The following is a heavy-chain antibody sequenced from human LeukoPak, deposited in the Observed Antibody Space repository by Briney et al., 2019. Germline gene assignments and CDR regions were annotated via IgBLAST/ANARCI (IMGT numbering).Heavy chain of an antibody. D-gene: IGHD1-26*01. CDR3: ARDSSGSNRWFDP. J-gene: IGHJ5*02. V-gene: IGHV4-61*02. Sequence: PSETLSLTCTVSGGSISSGSYYWSWIRQPAGKGLEWIGRIYTSGSTNYNPSLKSRVTISVDTSKNQFSLKLSSVTAADTAVYYCARDSSGSNRWFDPGAREPWSPSPQ. CDR1: GGSISSGSYY. CDR2: IYTSGST.